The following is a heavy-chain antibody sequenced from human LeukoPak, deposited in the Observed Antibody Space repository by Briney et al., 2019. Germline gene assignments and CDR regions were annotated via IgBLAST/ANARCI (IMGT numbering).Heavy chain of an antibody. J-gene: IGHJ4*02. D-gene: IGHD6-19*01. CDR3: AKDEGSGWYYFDY. V-gene: IGHV3-23*01. CDR1: GFTFSTYP. Sequence: WGSLRLSCAASGFTFSTYPMSWLRQPPGRGLEWVSGISGSGGSTYYADSVKGRFTISRDISKNTLYLQMNSLRAEDTAVYYCAKDEGSGWYYFDYWGQGSLVTVSS. CDR2: ISGSGGST.